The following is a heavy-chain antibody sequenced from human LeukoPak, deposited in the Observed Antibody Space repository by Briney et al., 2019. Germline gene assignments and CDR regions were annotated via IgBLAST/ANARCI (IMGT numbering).Heavy chain of an antibody. Sequence: GGSLRFSCAASGLTFSSYWMSWVRQAPGNGLEWVANIKQDGSEKYYVYSVKGRFTISRDNAKNSLYLQMNSLRAEDTAVYYCARGQTTVTNWGQGTLVTVSS. CDR3: ARGQTTVTN. CDR2: IKQDGSEK. CDR1: GLTFSSYW. J-gene: IGHJ4*02. V-gene: IGHV3-7*03. D-gene: IGHD4-17*01.